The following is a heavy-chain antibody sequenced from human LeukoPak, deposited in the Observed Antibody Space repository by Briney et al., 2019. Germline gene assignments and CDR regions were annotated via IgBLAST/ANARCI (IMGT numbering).Heavy chain of an antibody. V-gene: IGHV1-8*01. CDR1: GYTFTSYD. CDR2: MNPNSGNT. D-gene: IGHD6-19*01. J-gene: IGHJ4*02. CDR3: ASRPRIAVAGTVDY. Sequence: GASVKVSCKASGYTFTSYDINWVRQATGQGLEWMGWMNPNSGNTGYAQKFQGRVTMTRNTSISTAYMELSSLRSEDTAVYYCASRPRIAVAGTVDYWGQGTLVTVSS.